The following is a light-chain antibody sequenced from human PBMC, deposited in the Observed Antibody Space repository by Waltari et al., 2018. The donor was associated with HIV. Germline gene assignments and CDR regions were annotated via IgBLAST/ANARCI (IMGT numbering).Light chain of an antibody. Sequence: SYELTQPPSVSVSPGQTARITCSGDALPKKFAYWYQQKSGQAPVLVIYEDSKRPYGIPQRFSGSSSGTMATLTISGAQVADEADYYCYSTDNSGTHIRVFGGGTKLTVL. CDR3: YSTDNSGTHIRV. V-gene: IGLV3-10*01. CDR2: EDS. J-gene: IGLJ2*01. CDR1: ALPKKF.